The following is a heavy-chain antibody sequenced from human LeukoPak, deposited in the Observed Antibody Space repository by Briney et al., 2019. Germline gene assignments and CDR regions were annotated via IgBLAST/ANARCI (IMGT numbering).Heavy chain of an antibody. D-gene: IGHD3-22*01. CDR3: ARVDSSGYYIN. Sequence: SETLSLTCTVSGGSISSSSYYWGWMRQPPGKGLEWIGSIYYSGSTYYNPSLKSRVTISVDTSKNQFSLKLSSVTAADTAAYYCARVDSSGYYINWGQGTLVTVSS. V-gene: IGHV4-39*07. CDR1: GGSISSSSYY. J-gene: IGHJ4*02. CDR2: IYYSGST.